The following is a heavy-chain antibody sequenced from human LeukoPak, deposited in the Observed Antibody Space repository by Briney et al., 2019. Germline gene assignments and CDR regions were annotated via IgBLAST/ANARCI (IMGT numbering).Heavy chain of an antibody. V-gene: IGHV1-69*06. J-gene: IGHJ5*02. CDR3: ARGGPNGWIQLWLHQEWFDP. CDR1: GYTFTGYY. Sequence: RRASVKVSCKASGYTFTGYYMHWVRQAPGQGLEWMGGIIPIFGTANYAQKFQGRVTITADKSTSTAYMELSSLRSEDTAVYYCARGGPNGWIQLWLHQEWFDPWGQGTLVTVSS. CDR2: IIPIFGTA. D-gene: IGHD5-18*01.